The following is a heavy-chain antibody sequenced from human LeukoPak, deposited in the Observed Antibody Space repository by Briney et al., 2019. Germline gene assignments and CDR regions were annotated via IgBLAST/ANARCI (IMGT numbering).Heavy chain of an antibody. CDR1: GFTFDDYA. Sequence: PGGSLRLSCAASGFTFDDYATHWVRRAPGKGLEWVSLISWDGGSTCYADSVKGRFTISRDNSKNSLYLQMNSLRAEDTALYYCAKVLSAAAGDPYYYYYGMDVWGQGTTVTVSS. V-gene: IGHV3-43D*03. D-gene: IGHD6-13*01. J-gene: IGHJ6*02. CDR2: ISWDGGST. CDR3: AKVLSAAAGDPYYYYYGMDV.